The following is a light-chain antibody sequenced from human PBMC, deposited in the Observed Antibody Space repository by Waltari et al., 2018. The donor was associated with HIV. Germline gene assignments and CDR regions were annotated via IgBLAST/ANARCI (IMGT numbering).Light chain of an antibody. Sequence: QSVLTQPPSVSGAPGQRVTIPCPGRRPNIGAGYDVHWYQQLPGTAPKPLIYGNSNRPSGVPDRFSGSKSGTSASLAITGLQAEDEADYYCQSYDSSLSGYVVFGGGTKLTVL. V-gene: IGLV1-40*01. CDR1: RPNIGAGYD. CDR3: QSYDSSLSGYVV. CDR2: GNS. J-gene: IGLJ2*01.